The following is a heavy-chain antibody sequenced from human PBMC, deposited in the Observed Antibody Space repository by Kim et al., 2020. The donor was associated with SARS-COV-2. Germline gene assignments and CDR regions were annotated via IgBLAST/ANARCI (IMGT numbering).Heavy chain of an antibody. J-gene: IGHJ4*02. Sequence: TYAQGFTGRFVFSLDTSVSTAYLQISSLKAEDTAVYYCARTDSSSRIDYWGQGTLVTVSS. V-gene: IGHV7-4-1*02. D-gene: IGHD6-13*01. CDR3: ARTDSSSRIDY.